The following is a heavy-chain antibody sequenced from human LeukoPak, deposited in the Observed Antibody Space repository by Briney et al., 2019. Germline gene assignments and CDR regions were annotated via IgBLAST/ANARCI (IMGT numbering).Heavy chain of an antibody. J-gene: IGHJ4*02. CDR2: IKQDGSEK. D-gene: IGHD3-22*01. CDR3: ARDGYTYYYDSRRGYYFDY. V-gene: IGHV3-7*05. Sequence: GGSLRLSCAASGFTFSSYWMSWVRQAPGKGLEWVANIKQDGSEKYYVDSVKGRFTISRDNAKNSLYLQMNSLRAEDTAVYYCARDGYTYYYDSRRGYYFDYWGQGTLVTVSS. CDR1: GFTFSSYW.